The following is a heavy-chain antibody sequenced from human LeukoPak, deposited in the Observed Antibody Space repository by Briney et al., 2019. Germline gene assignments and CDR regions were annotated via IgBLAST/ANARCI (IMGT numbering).Heavy chain of an antibody. V-gene: IGHV3-23*01. D-gene: IGHD6-19*01. CDR1: GFTFSSYG. Sequence: GGSLRLSCAASGFTFSSYGMSWVRQAPGKGLEWVSAISGSGGSTYYADSVKGRFTISRDNSKNTLYLQMDSLRAEDTAVYYCAKPKYSSPGYYYYYMDVWGKGTTVTVSS. CDR2: ISGSGGST. CDR3: AKPKYSSPGYYYYYMDV. J-gene: IGHJ6*03.